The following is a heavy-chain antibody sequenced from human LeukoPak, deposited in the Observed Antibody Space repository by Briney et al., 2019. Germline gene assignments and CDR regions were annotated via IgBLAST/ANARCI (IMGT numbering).Heavy chain of an antibody. CDR3: ASGYYDFWSGYSYYFDY. J-gene: IGHJ4*02. Sequence: PSQTLSLTCTVSGGSISSGDYYWSWIRRPPGKGLEWIGYIYYSGSTYYNPSLKSRVTISVDTSKNQFSLKLSSVTAADTAVYYCASGYYDFWSGYSYYFDYWGQGTLVTVSS. CDR1: GGSISSGDYY. D-gene: IGHD3-3*01. V-gene: IGHV4-30-4*01. CDR2: IYYSGST.